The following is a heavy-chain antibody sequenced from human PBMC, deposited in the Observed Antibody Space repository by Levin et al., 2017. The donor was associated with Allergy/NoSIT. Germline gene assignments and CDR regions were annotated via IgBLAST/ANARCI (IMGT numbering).Heavy chain of an antibody. J-gene: IGHJ1*01. D-gene: IGHD2-21*02. CDR1: GYTFTSYG. Sequence: ASVKVSCKASGYTFTSYGISWVRQAPGQGLEWMGWISAYNGNTNYAQKLQGRVTMTTDTSTSTAYMELRSLRSDDTAVYYCARGSGGDRSTEYFQHLGQGTLVTVSS. CDR2: ISAYNGNT. V-gene: IGHV1-18*01. CDR3: ARGSGGDRSTEYFQH.